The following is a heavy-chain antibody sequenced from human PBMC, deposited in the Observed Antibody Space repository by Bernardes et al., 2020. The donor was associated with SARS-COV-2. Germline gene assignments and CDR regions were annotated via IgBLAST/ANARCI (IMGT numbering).Heavy chain of an antibody. CDR2: LYYTGST. Sequence: ETLSLPCTVSGGSISAYYWSWFRQPPGKGLEWIGYLYYTGSTNYNPSLQSRVTISVDTSKNQFSLKLSSVTAADTAVYYCARGFDYWGQGILVTVSS. J-gene: IGHJ4*02. CDR3: ARGFDY. CDR1: GGSISAYY. V-gene: IGHV4-59*01.